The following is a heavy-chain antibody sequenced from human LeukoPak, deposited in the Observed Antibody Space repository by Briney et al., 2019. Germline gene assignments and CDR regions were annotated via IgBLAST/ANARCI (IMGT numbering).Heavy chain of an antibody. V-gene: IGHV1-69*05. CDR2: IILIFGTA. CDR1: GGTFSSYA. D-gene: IGHD3-10*01. CDR3: ARLVVRGVNYYYYYYGMDV. J-gene: IGHJ6*02. Sequence: ASVKVSCKASGGTFSSYAISWVRQAPGQGLEWMGGIILIFGTANYALKFQGRVTIATDESTSTAYMELSSLRSEDTAVYYCARLVVRGVNYYYYYYGMDVWGQGTTVTVSS.